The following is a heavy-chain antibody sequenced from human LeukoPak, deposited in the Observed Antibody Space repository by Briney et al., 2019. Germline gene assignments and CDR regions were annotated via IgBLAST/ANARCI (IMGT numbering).Heavy chain of an antibody. D-gene: IGHD3-3*01. V-gene: IGHV3-48*03. CDR1: GFTFSNYE. J-gene: IGHJ4*02. CDR3: ARIPYYHFWSGYAPHYFDR. CDR2: ISTGGRNI. Sequence: QPGGSLRLSCAASGFTFSNYEMNWVRQAPGTGLEWVSYISTGGRNIYYADSVKGRFTISRENAKNSLYLQVNSLRAEDTAVYYCARIPYYHFWSGYAPHYFDRWGQGTLVTVSS.